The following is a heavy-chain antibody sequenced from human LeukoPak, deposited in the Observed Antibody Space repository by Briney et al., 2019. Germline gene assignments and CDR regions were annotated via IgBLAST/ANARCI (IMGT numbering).Heavy chain of an antibody. Sequence: KPSETLSLTCTVSGGSISTSNYYWGWIRQPPGKGLEWIGNIFYSGSTYYSPSLKSRVTISLDTSRNQFSLKLNSVTAADTAVYYCARDYGGNLDYWGQGTLATVSS. CDR1: GGSISTSNYY. V-gene: IGHV4-39*07. CDR2: IFYSGST. D-gene: IGHD4-23*01. CDR3: ARDYGGNLDY. J-gene: IGHJ4*02.